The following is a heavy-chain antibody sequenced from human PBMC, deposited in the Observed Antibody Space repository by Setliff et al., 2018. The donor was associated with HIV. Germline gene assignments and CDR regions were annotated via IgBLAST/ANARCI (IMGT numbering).Heavy chain of an antibody. CDR2: LSGNGETA. V-gene: IGHV3-23*01. Sequence: GGSLRLSCAASGFTFSSYGMNWVRQAPGKGLEWVSSLSGNGETAYYADSVKGRFTISRDNSKNTLYLQMNSLRAEDTAVYYCAKAPGLTSSWAIDYWGQGTLVTVSS. D-gene: IGHD6-13*01. CDR1: GFTFSSYG. J-gene: IGHJ4*02. CDR3: AKAPGLTSSWAIDY.